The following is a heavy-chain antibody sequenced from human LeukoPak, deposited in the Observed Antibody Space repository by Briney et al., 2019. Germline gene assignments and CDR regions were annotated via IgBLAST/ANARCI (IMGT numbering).Heavy chain of an antibody. CDR2: ISSSSSYI. Sequence: GGSLRLSCAASGFTFSSYSMNWVRQAPGKGLEWVSSISSSSSYIYYADSAKGRFTISRDNAKNSLYLQMNSLRAEDTAVYYCARGVWNYYDSSGYYQDYWGQGTLVTVSS. D-gene: IGHD3-22*01. V-gene: IGHV3-21*01. CDR1: GFTFSSYS. J-gene: IGHJ4*02. CDR3: ARGVWNYYDSSGYYQDY.